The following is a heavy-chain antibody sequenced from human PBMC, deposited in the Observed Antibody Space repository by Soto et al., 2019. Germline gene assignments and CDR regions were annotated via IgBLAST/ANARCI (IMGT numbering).Heavy chain of an antibody. D-gene: IGHD3-10*01. CDR1: GFTFRVYV. CDR2: ISGSGDST. CDR3: AKALYGGFTY. Sequence: PWGSLRLSCAASGFTFRVYVMSWVGQAPGKGLEWVSGISGSGDSTHYADSVKGRFTVSRDNSKSMLYLQTNSLKAEYSAIHYCAKALYGGFTYWGQGTLVTVSS. V-gene: IGHV3-23*01. J-gene: IGHJ4*02.